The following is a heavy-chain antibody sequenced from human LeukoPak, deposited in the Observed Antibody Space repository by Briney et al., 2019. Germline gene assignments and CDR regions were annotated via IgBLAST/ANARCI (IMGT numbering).Heavy chain of an antibody. D-gene: IGHD5-12*01. CDR2: ISSDGNDK. V-gene: IGHV3-30*03. CDR1: GVTFRSYG. J-gene: IGHJ4*02. CDR3: TTKVIRGNSGDDYDD. Sequence: GGSMRLSCAASGVTFRSYGMHWVRQAPGKGLEWVALISSDGNDKLYGESVRGRFTVSRDDSKSTLYLQMNSLRAEDTAVYYCTTKVIRGNSGDDYDDWGQGTLVTVSS.